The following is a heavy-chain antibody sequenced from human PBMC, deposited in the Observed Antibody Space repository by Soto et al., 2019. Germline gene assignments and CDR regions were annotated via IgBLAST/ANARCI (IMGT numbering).Heavy chain of an antibody. Sequence: QAQLVQSGTEVKKPGASVKVSCKASGYTFTSYGITWVRQAPGQGLEWLGWISGYNGDTNYAQKVQGRVTLTADTSTSTAYMELRSLRSDDTAVYYCAGASDSTWYNWLDPWGPGTLVTVSS. CDR3: AGASDSTWYNWLDP. CDR2: ISGYNGDT. J-gene: IGHJ5*02. CDR1: GYTFTSYG. D-gene: IGHD4-4*01. V-gene: IGHV1-18*01.